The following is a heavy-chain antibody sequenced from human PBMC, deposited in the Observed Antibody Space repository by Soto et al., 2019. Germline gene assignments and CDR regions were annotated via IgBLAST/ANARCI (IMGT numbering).Heavy chain of an antibody. V-gene: IGHV4-34*01. Sequence: QVQLQQWGAGLLKPSETLSLTCAVYGGSFSGYYWSWIRQPPGKGLEWIGEINHRGSTNYNPYHKSRVTISLDTSKNQCFLKLRSVTAADTAVYYCARSLYGSGSYYTAGRPFYFDYWGQGTLVTVSS. CDR1: GGSFSGYY. CDR2: INHRGST. CDR3: ARSLYGSGSYYTAGRPFYFDY. D-gene: IGHD3-10*01. J-gene: IGHJ4*02.